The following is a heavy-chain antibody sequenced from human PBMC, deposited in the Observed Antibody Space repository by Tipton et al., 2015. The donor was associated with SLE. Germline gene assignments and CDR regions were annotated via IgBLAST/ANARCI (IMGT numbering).Heavy chain of an antibody. Sequence: GLVKPSETLSLTCAVYGGSFSGYYWGWIRQSPGKGLEWIGNTHHIGTTHNNPSLKSRVTVFVDTPKNQFFLRITSVTDADTAVYYCAEDIDCGNYAAGHWGQGTLVTVSS. J-gene: IGHJ4*02. CDR1: GGSFSGYY. CDR3: AEDIDCGNYAAGH. CDR2: THHIGTT. V-gene: IGHV4-34*01. D-gene: IGHD2-15*01.